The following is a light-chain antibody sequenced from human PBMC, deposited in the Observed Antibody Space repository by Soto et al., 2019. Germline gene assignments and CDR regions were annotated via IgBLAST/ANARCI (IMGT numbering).Light chain of an antibody. V-gene: IGKV1-39*01. CDR1: QTIHNF. CDR3: QESFSPLYT. Sequence: DIQLTQSPSSLSASVGDRVTITCRTSQTIHNFLNWYQQTPGKAPKLLIYAASNLRGGVPSRFSGGGSGTDFTLTINSLQPEDFATYYCQESFSPLYTFGQGTMLDI. CDR2: AAS. J-gene: IGKJ2*01.